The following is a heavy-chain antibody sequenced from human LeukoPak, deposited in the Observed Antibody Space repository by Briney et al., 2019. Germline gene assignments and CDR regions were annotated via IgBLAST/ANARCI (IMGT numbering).Heavy chain of an antibody. J-gene: IGHJ6*04. Sequence: GGSLRLSCAASGFTFSSYSMNWVRQAPGKGLEWVSSISSSSSYIYYADSVKGRFTISRDNAKNSLYLQMNSLRAEDTAVYYCARGSAAGTGGYYYGMDVWGKGTTVTASS. D-gene: IGHD6-13*01. CDR3: ARGSAAGTGGYYYGMDV. CDR2: ISSSSSYI. CDR1: GFTFSSYS. V-gene: IGHV3-21*01.